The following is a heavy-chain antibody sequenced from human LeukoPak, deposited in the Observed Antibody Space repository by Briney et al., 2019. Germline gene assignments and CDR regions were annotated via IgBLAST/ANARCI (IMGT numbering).Heavy chain of an antibody. J-gene: IGHJ4*02. CDR3: VKASTGYCSGGSCYSFDY. Sequence: PGASLRLSCAASGFTFSSYAMSWVRQAPGKGLEWVSAISGSGGSTYYADSVKGRFTISRDNSKNTLYLQMNSLRAEDTAVYYCVKASTGYCSGGSCYSFDYWGQGTLVTVSS. CDR1: GFTFSSYA. CDR2: ISGSGGST. V-gene: IGHV3-23*01. D-gene: IGHD2-15*01.